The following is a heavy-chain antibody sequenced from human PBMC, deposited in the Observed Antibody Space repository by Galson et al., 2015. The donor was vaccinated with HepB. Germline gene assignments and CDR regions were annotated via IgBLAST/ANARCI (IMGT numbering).Heavy chain of an antibody. Sequence: SLRLSCAASGFTFDNYAMSWVRQAPGKGLEWVSAIGGDGFSTYYADSVKGPVPPSRDNSKKNLYLQINSLRVEDTAVYYCAKDRAAAGTPPDHWGQGTLVTVSS. V-gene: IGHV3-23*01. CDR2: IGGDGFST. J-gene: IGHJ5*02. CDR1: GFTFDNYA. D-gene: IGHD6-13*01. CDR3: AKDRAAAGTPPDH.